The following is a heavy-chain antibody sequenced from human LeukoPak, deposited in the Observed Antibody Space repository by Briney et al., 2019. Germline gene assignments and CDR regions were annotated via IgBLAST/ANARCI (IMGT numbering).Heavy chain of an antibody. J-gene: IGHJ4*02. V-gene: IGHV3-53*01. CDR2: IYSGGST. D-gene: IGHD3-9*01. CDR1: GFTVSSNY. CDR3: ARAVGAIFDPRD. Sequence: GGSLRLSCAASGFTVSSNYMSWVRQAPGKGLEWVSVIYSGGSTYYADSVKVRFTISRDNSKNTLYLQMNSLRAEDTAVYYCARAVGAIFDPRDWGQGTLVTVSS.